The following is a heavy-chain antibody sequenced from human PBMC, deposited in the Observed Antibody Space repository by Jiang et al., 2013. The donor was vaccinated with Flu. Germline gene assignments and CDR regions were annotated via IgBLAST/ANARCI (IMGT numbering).Heavy chain of an antibody. D-gene: IGHD6-19*01. CDR1: A. J-gene: IGHJ4*02. Sequence: AMNWVRQAPGQGLEWMGWINTYNGNPTYAQGFTGRFVFSLDTSVSTAYLQISSLKAEDTAVYYCARGYSSGWFDYWGQGTLVTVSS. CDR3: ARGYSSGWFDY. V-gene: IGHV7-4-1*02. CDR2: INTYNGNP.